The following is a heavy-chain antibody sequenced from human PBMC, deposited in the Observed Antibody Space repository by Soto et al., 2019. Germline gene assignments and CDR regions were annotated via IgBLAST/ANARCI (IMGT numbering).Heavy chain of an antibody. Sequence: GASVKVSCKASGGTFSSYAISWVRQAPGQGLEWMGGIIPIFGTANYAQKFQGRVTITADESTSTAYMELSSLRSEDTAVYYCASHRYSNYYYFDYWGQGTLVNVSS. CDR3: ASHRYSNYYYFDY. D-gene: IGHD4-4*01. CDR1: GGTFSSYA. V-gene: IGHV1-69*13. CDR2: IIPIFGTA. J-gene: IGHJ4*02.